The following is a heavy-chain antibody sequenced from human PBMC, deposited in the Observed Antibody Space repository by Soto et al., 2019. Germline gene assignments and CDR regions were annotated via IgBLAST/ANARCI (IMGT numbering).Heavy chain of an antibody. J-gene: IGHJ6*02. CDR2: IYHSGST. Sequence: QVQLQESGPGLVKPSGTLSVTCAVSGGSISSSNWWNWVRQPPGKGLEWIGGIYHSGSTNYNPSLRSRVTISLDKPKNQFSLRVKSVTAADTAEYYCARAWPSVDSYGSGVMDVWGQGTTVTVSS. CDR1: GGSISSSNW. V-gene: IGHV4-4*02. D-gene: IGHD5-18*01. CDR3: ARAWPSVDSYGSGVMDV.